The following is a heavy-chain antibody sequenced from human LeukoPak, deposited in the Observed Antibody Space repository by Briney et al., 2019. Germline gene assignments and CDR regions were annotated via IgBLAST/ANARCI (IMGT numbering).Heavy chain of an antibody. CDR3: ARDTLVVVVPTAIPPREDYYYYGMDV. CDR1: GYTFTSYG. CDR2: ISAYNGNT. D-gene: IGHD2-2*01. V-gene: IGHV1-18*01. Sequence: ASVKVSCKASGYTFTSYGISWVRQAPGQGLEWMGWISAYNGNTNYAQKLQDRVTMTTDTSTSTAYMELRSLRSDDTAVYYCARDTLVVVVPTAIPPREDYYYYGMDVWGQGTTVTVSS. J-gene: IGHJ6*02.